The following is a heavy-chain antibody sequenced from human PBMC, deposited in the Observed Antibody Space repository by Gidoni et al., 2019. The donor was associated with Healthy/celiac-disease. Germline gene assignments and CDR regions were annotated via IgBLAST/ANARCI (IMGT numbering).Heavy chain of an antibody. CDR2: INPSGGST. V-gene: IGHV1-46*01. D-gene: IGHD3-9*01. CDR1: GYTFTSYY. J-gene: IGHJ4*02. CDR3: ARVSPTVYYDILTGEFDY. Sequence: QVQLVQSGAEVKKPGASVKVSCKASGYTFTSYYMHWVRQAPGQGLEWMGIINPSGGSTSYAQKFQGRVTMTRDTSTSTVYMELSSLRSEDTAVYYCARVSPTVYYDILTGEFDYWGQGTLVTVSS.